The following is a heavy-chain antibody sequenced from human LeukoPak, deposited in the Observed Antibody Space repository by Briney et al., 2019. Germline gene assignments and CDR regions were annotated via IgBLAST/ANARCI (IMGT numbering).Heavy chain of an antibody. CDR1: GGSISSYY. CDR2: FHYSGST. CDR3: ARLGDSSSRLYYFDY. D-gene: IGHD6-6*01. V-gene: IGHV4-59*08. Sequence: SGTLSLTCTVSGGSISSYYWSWIRQPPGKGLEWIGYFHYSGSTNYNPSLKSRVTISVDTSKNQFSLKLSSVTAADTAVYYCARLGDSSSRLYYFDYWGQGTLVTVSS. J-gene: IGHJ4*02.